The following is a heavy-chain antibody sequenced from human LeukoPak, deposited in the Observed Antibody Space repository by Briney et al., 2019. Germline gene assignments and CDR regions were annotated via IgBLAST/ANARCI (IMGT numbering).Heavy chain of an antibody. D-gene: IGHD6-19*01. J-gene: IGHJ4*02. Sequence: GASVKVSCKASGYSFTSYGINWVRQAPGEGLEWMGWISTYSGNTNYAQKFQGRGTMTTDTSTSTVYMELRSLRPDDTAVYYCASSSGWTRKNFDYWGQGTLVTVSS. CDR2: ISTYSGNT. CDR1: GYSFTSYG. V-gene: IGHV1-18*01. CDR3: ASSSGWTRKNFDY.